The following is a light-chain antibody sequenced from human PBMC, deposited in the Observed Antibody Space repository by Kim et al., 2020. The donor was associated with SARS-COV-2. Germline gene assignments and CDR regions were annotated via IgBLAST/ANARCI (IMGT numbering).Light chain of an antibody. CDR3: QQYINWPQT. V-gene: IGKV3-15*01. Sequence: VSAEETVILSCRARRSVSDNLAWYQQKPGQSPRLLIYAAYNRATGIPARFSGRGSGTEFSLTITRLQSEDFAVYYCQQYINWPQTFGQGTKVDIK. CDR1: RSVSDN. CDR2: AAY. J-gene: IGKJ1*01.